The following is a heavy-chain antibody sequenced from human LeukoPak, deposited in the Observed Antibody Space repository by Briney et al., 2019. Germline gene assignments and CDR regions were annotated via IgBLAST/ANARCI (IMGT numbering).Heavy chain of an antibody. Sequence: SEALSLTCAGYGGAFSGHYGSWIRQPPGKGLEWIGEINHSGSTNYNPSLKSRVTISVDTSKNQFSLKLSYVTAADTAVYYCARGAYADNRTIDYWGQGTLVTVSS. CDR1: GGAFSGHY. D-gene: IGHD4-17*01. J-gene: IGHJ4*02. V-gene: IGHV4-34*01. CDR2: INHSGST. CDR3: ARGAYADNRTIDY.